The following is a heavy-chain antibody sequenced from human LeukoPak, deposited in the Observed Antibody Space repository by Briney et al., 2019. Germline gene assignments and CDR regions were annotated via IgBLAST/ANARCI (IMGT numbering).Heavy chain of an antibody. CDR3: ARGTVTTRYYYYGMDV. V-gene: IGHV4-30-2*01. D-gene: IGHD4-17*01. J-gene: IGHJ6*02. Sequence: SETLSLTCAASGGSISSGGYSWSWIRQPPGKGLEWIGYIYHSGSTYYNPSLKSRVTISVDRSKNQFSLKLSSVTAADTAVYYCARGTVTTRYYYYGMDVWGQGTTVTVSS. CDR2: IYHSGST. CDR1: GGSISSGGYS.